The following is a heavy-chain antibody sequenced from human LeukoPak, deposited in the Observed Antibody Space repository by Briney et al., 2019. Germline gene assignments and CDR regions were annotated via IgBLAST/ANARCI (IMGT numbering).Heavy chain of an antibody. Sequence: ASVKVSCKASGYTFTGYYMHWVRQAPGKGLEWMGGFDPEDGETIYAQKFQGRVTMTEDTSTDTAYMELSSLRSEDTAVYYCATVSVVVVAATPPGWFDPWGQGTLVTVSS. CDR3: ATVSVVVVAATPPGWFDP. V-gene: IGHV1-24*01. J-gene: IGHJ5*02. CDR2: FDPEDGET. CDR1: GYTFTGYY. D-gene: IGHD2-15*01.